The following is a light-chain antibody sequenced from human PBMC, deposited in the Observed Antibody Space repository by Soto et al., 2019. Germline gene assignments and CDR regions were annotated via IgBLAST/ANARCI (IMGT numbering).Light chain of an antibody. CDR1: SADVGYNNY. CDR3: CSCVGSSIL. J-gene: IGLJ2*01. Sequence: QSALTQPRSVSGSPGQSVTISCTGTSADVGYNNYVSWYQHRPGNAPTLMIYDVIERPSGVPNRFSGSTSGNTASLTISGLQADDEADYYCCSCVGSSILFGGGTKLTVL. CDR2: DVI. V-gene: IGLV2-11*01.